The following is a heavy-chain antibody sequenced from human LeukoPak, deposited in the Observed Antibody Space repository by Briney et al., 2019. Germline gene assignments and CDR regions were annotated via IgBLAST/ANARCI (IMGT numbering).Heavy chain of an antibody. Sequence: PSQTLSLTCTVSGGSIYSGSYYWSWIRQPAGKGLEWIGRIYTSGSTNYNPSLKSRVTISVDTSKNQSSLKLSSVTAADTAVYYCARFYYYDSSGYYRKYNWFDPWGQGTLVTVSS. CDR3: ARFYYYDSSGYYRKYNWFDP. D-gene: IGHD3-22*01. J-gene: IGHJ5*02. CDR2: IYTSGST. V-gene: IGHV4-61*02. CDR1: GGSIYSGSYY.